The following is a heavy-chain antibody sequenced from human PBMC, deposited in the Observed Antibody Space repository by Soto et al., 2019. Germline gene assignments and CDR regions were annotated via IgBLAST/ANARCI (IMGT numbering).Heavy chain of an antibody. CDR3: AREYYYGSGPTY. Sequence: XSVKVSYTASVYTFTRYAIHGLRHAPGQRLEWMGWISAYNGNTNYAQNLQGRVTMTTDTSTSTAYMELRTMRSDDTAVYYCAREYYYGSGPTYWGQGTLVTVSS. CDR1: VYTFTRYA. V-gene: IGHV1-18*01. D-gene: IGHD3-10*01. CDR2: ISAYNGNT. J-gene: IGHJ4*02.